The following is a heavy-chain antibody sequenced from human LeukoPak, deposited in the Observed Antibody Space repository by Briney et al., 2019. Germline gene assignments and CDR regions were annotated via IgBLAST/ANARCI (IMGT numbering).Heavy chain of an antibody. CDR2: ISSSSSTI. D-gene: IGHD4-17*01. V-gene: IGHV3-48*04. Sequence: GGSLRLSCAASGFTFSSYSMNWVRQAPGKGLEWVSYISSSSSTIYYADSVKGRFTISRDNAKNSLYLQMNSLRAEDTAVYYCTTYTMTTGYAFDIWGQGTMVTVSS. J-gene: IGHJ3*02. CDR3: TTYTMTTGYAFDI. CDR1: GFTFSSYS.